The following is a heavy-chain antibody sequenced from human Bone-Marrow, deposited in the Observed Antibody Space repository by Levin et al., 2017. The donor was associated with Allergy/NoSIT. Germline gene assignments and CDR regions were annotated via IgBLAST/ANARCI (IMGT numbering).Heavy chain of an antibody. CDR1: GDSVSSNIVT. CDR3: ARERFLSRGSYVFDC. V-gene: IGHV6-1*01. CDR2: TFYRTKWYY. J-gene: IGHJ4*02. Sequence: SQTLSLPCGISGDSVSSNIVTWTWIRQSPSRGLEWLGRTFYRTKWYYEYAVSVKSRITINPDTSTNQFSLQVNSVTPEDTAVYYCARERFLSRGSYVFDCWGQGTQVTVSS. D-gene: IGHD3-16*01.